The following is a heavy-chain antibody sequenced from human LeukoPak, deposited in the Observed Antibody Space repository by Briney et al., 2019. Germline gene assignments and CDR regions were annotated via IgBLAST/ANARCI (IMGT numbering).Heavy chain of an antibody. CDR1: GFIFSNYG. V-gene: IGHV3-33*01. J-gene: IGHJ4*02. Sequence: PGGSLRLSCAASGFIFSNYGMHWVRQAPGKGLEWVAVIWYDGNNKFYADSVKGRFTISRDNAKNSLYLQMNSLRAEDTAVYYCARDGGYDRLNAYDYWGQGTLVTVSS. D-gene: IGHD3-22*01. CDR3: ARDGGYDRLNAYDY. CDR2: IWYDGNNK.